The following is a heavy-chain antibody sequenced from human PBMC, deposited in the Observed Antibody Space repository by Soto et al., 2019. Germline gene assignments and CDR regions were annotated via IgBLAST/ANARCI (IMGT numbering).Heavy chain of an antibody. D-gene: IGHD3-10*01. Sequence: KLEWMGRINAGSGVTRDAQKFQGRVTITRDTSATTACMELSSLRSEDTAVYFCARDTDGSGNYYSRPFDYWGQGTLVSVSS. CDR3: ARDTDGSGNYYSRPFDY. V-gene: IGHV1-3*01. J-gene: IGHJ4*02. CDR2: INAGSGVT.